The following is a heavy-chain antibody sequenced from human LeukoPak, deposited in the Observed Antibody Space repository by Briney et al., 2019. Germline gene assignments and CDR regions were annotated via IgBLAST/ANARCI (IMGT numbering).Heavy chain of an antibody. Sequence: GSLRLSCAASGFTFSSYAMSWVRQAPGKGLEWVSAISGSGGSTYYADSVKGRFTISRDNSKNTLYLQMNSLRAEDTAVYYCAKDPRPNSSGWYGGPFDYWGQGTLVTVSS. CDR1: GFTFSSYA. V-gene: IGHV3-23*01. J-gene: IGHJ4*02. CDR3: AKDPRPNSSGWYGGPFDY. CDR2: ISGSGGST. D-gene: IGHD6-19*01.